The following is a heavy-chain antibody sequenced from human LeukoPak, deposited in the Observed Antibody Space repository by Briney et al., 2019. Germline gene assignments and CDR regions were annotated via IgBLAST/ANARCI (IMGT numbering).Heavy chain of an antibody. CDR2: YSGGST. CDR1: GFTVSSNY. J-gene: IGHJ4*02. D-gene: IGHD1-26*01. CDR3: AKNPSYSGSYSYFDY. Sequence: GGSLRLSCAASGFTVSSNYMIYSGGSTFYADSVKGRFTISRDNSKNTLYLQMNSLRAEDTAVYYCAKNPSYSGSYSYFDYWGQGTLVTVSS. V-gene: IGHV3-53*01.